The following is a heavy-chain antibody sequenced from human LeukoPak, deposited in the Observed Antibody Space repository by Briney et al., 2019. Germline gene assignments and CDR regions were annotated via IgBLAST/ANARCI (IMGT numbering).Heavy chain of an antibody. D-gene: IGHD3-16*02. V-gene: IGHV1-69*05. CDR3: ARDTDYLWGSYRYSFDH. Sequence: ASVKVSCKASGGTFSSYAISWVRQAPGQGLEWMGGIIPIFGTANYAQKFQGRVTITTDESTSTAYMDLSSLRSEDTAVYYCARDTDYLWGSYRYSFDHWGQGTLVTVSS. J-gene: IGHJ4*02. CDR2: IIPIFGTA. CDR1: GGTFSSYA.